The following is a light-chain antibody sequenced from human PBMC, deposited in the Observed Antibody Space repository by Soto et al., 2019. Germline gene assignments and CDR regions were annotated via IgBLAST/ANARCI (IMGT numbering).Light chain of an antibody. Sequence: DVVMTQSPDSLAVSLGERATINCKSSLSVLYRSNNKNYLAWNQHKPGQPPKLLISWASIRESGVPDRFSGGGSGTDFTLTISSLQAEDVAVYYCQQYYSARTFGQGTKVEIK. CDR3: QQYYSART. CDR1: LSVLYRSNNKNY. J-gene: IGKJ1*01. CDR2: WAS. V-gene: IGKV4-1*01.